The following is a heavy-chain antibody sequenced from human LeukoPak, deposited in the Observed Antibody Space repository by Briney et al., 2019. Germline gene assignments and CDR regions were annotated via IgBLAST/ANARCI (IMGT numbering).Heavy chain of an antibody. CDR1: GFTFSRYA. V-gene: IGHV3-30-3*01. CDR3: ARPNSGYRFDY. Sequence: GSLRLSCAASGFTFSRYAMHWVRQAPGKGLEWVAVISYDGTAKFYADSVKGRFTISRDSSKNTLYLQLNGLRTEDTAVYYCARPNSGYRFDYWGQGTLVTVSS. CDR2: ISYDGTAK. J-gene: IGHJ4*02. D-gene: IGHD3-22*01.